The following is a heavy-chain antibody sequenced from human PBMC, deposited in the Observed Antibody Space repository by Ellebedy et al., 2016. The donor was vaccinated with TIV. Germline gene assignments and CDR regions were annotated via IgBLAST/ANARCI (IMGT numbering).Heavy chain of an antibody. CDR2: VSPYNGNT. D-gene: IGHD4-23*01. CDR1: GYTFTHFG. J-gene: IGHJ2*01. Sequence: ASVKVSXXASGYTFTHFGISWVRQAPGQGLEWMGWVSPYNGNTNYAQKFQARVTMTTDTSTSTAYMELRSLRSDDTALYFCARDSDYGGVTNHWYFNLWGRGTLVTVSS. V-gene: IGHV1-18*01. CDR3: ARDSDYGGVTNHWYFNL.